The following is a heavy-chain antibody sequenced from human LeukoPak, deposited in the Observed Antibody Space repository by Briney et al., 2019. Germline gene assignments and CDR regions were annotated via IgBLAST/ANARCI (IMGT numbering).Heavy chain of an antibody. CDR3: ARDFTTGSIAVDY. V-gene: IGHV1-2*02. Sequence: ASVKASCKASGYTFTGYYMHWVRQAPGQGLEWMGWINPNSGGTNYAQKFQGRVTMTRDTSISTAYMELSRLRSDDTAVYYCARDFTTGSIAVDYWGQGTLVTVSS. D-gene: IGHD1-1*01. CDR1: GYTFTGYY. CDR2: INPNSGGT. J-gene: IGHJ4*02.